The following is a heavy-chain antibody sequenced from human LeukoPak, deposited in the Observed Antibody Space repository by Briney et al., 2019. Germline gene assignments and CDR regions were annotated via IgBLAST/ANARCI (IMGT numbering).Heavy chain of an antibody. Sequence: GGSLRFSGAASGFTFSSYSINWVRQAPGKGLEWVSSISSSSSYIYYADSVKGRFTISRDNAKNSLYLQMNSLRAEDTAVYYCAREMATSKSDLDAFDIWGQGTMVTVSS. V-gene: IGHV3-21*01. CDR1: GFTFSSYS. D-gene: IGHD5-24*01. J-gene: IGHJ3*02. CDR3: AREMATSKSDLDAFDI. CDR2: ISSSSSYI.